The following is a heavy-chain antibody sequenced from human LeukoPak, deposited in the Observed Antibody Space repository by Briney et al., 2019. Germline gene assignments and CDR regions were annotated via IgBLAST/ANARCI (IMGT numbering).Heavy chain of an antibody. CDR2: ISAYNGNT. J-gene: IGHJ4*02. CDR1: GYTFTSYG. Sequence: ASVKVSCKASGYTFTSYGISWVRQAPGQGLEWMGWISAYNGNTNYAQKLQGRVTMTTDTSTSTAYMELRSLRSDDTAVYYCARVRPTTYSSGYYYVDYWVQGTLVTVSS. V-gene: IGHV1-18*01. CDR3: ARVRPTTYSSGYYYVDY. D-gene: IGHD3-22*01.